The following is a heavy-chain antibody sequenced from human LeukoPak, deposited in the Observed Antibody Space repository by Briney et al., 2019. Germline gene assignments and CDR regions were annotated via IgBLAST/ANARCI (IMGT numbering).Heavy chain of an antibody. D-gene: IGHD5-12*01. V-gene: IGHV4-59*08. CDR3: ARHKSGYVADHAFYI. J-gene: IGHJ3*02. Sequence: PSETLSLTCTVSGGSISSYYWSWIRQPPGKGLEYIGYIHYSGSTNYSPSLKSRVTISVDTSNKQFSLKLSSVTAADQALSYCARHKSGYVADHAFYIWGQGTLVTV. CDR2: IHYSGST. CDR1: GGSISSYY.